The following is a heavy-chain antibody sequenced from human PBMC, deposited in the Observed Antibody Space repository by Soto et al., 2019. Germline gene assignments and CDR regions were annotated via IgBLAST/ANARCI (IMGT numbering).Heavy chain of an antibody. J-gene: IGHJ4*02. CDR2: ISGSGGST. CDR3: AKDRDGSYYDYIWGSYRYTSVGY. V-gene: IGHV3-23*01. Sequence: PGGSLRLSCAASGFTFSSYAMSWVRQAPGKGLEWVSAISGSGGSTYYADSVKGRFTISRDNSKNTLYLQMNSLRAEDTAVYYCAKDRDGSYYDYIWGSYRYTSVGYWGQGTLVTVSS. D-gene: IGHD3-16*02. CDR1: GFTFSSYA.